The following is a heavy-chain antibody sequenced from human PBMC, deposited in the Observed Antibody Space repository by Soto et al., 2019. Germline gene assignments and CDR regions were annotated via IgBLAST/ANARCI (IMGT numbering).Heavy chain of an antibody. J-gene: IGHJ4*02. V-gene: IGHV4-30-4*01. CDR1: GGSISSGDYY. CDR3: ARARHSAIVGARWFVY. Sequence: QVQLQESGPGLVKPSQTLSLTCTVSGGSISSGDYYWSWIRQPPGKGLEWIGYIYYSGSTYYNPSLMSPVTTSXXPXKXXFSLKLSPVTAADTDVYYWARARHSAIVGARWFVYWGQGTLVPVSS. D-gene: IGHD1-26*01. CDR2: IYYSGST.